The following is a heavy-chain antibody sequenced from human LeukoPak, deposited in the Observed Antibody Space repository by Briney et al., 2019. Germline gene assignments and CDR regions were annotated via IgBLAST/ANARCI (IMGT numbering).Heavy chain of an antibody. D-gene: IGHD4/OR15-4a*01. Sequence: HSGRSLRLSCAASGFTFSSYAMPWVRQAPGKGLEGVAVISYDGSNKYYADSVKGRFTISRDNSKNTLYLQMNSLRAEDTAVYYCAKARGATYGTYYFDYWGQGTLVTVSS. CDR2: ISYDGSNK. V-gene: IGHV3-30*04. CDR1: GFTFSSYA. CDR3: AKARGATYGTYYFDY. J-gene: IGHJ4*02.